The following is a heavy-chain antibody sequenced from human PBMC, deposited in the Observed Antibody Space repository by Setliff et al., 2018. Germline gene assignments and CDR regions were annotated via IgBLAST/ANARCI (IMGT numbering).Heavy chain of an antibody. J-gene: IGHJ4*02. CDR2: IKQDGSDK. CDR3: ARDGGEY. CDR1: GFTFSSYW. D-gene: IGHD3-16*01. Sequence: GGSLRLSCAASGFTFSSYWMSWVRQAPGKGLEWVANIKQDGSDKYYADSVSGRFTISRDNSKNTLYLQMNSLRPEDTAVYYCARDGGEYWGQGTLVTVSS. V-gene: IGHV3-7*01.